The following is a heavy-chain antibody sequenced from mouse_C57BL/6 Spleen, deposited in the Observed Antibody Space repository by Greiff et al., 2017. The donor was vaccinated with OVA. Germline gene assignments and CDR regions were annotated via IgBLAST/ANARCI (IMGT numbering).Heavy chain of an antibody. CDR2: INYDGSST. D-gene: IGHD1-1*01. CDR1: GFTFSDYY. CDR3: ARDRYYYGVAGYYAMDY. Sequence: EVKLVESEGGLVQPGSSMELSCTASGFTFSDYYMAWVRQVPEKGLEWVANINYDGSSTYYLDSLKSRFIISRDNAKNILYLQMSSLKSEDTATYYCARDRYYYGVAGYYAMDYWGQGTSVTVSS. J-gene: IGHJ4*01. V-gene: IGHV5-16*01.